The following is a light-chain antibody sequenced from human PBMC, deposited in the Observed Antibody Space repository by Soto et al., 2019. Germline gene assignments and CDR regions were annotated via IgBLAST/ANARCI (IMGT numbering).Light chain of an antibody. CDR3: LQVYSFPRT. CDR1: QDIGGR. Sequence: DIQMAQSASSVSASVGDRITITFRASQDIGGRLAWFQQKKGKAPQHLIQAASILQSGVPSRFRGSGSGTEFILPINKLQPEDFASYFCLQVYSFPRTFGLGTKVDIK. V-gene: IGKV1-12*01. J-gene: IGKJ1*01. CDR2: AAS.